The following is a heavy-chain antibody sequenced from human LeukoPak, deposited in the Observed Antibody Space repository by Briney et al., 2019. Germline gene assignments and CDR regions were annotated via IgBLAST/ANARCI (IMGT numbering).Heavy chain of an antibody. CDR1: GFTFSSYG. V-gene: IGHV3-30*18. CDR3: AKEDYGDFPLFYYYYRMDV. Sequence: GGSLRLSCAASGFTFSSYGMHWVRQAPGKGLEWVAVISYDGSNKYYADSVKGRFTISRDNSKDTLYLQMNSLRAEDTAVYYCAKEDYGDFPLFYYYYRMDVWGQGTTVTVSS. D-gene: IGHD4-17*01. CDR2: ISYDGSNK. J-gene: IGHJ6*02.